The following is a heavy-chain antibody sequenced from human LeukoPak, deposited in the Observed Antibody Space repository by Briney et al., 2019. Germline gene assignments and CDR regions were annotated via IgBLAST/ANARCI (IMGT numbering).Heavy chain of an antibody. D-gene: IGHD3-22*01. CDR2: INTNTGNP. V-gene: IGHV7-4-1*02. Sequence: ASVKVSCKASGYTFTSYAMNWVRQAPGQGLEWMGWINTNTGNPTYAQGFTGRFVSSLDTSVSTALLQISSLKAADTAVYYCARDDSSGYYYHDFWGQGTLVTVSS. J-gene: IGHJ4*02. CDR1: GYTFTSYA. CDR3: ARDDSSGYYYHDF.